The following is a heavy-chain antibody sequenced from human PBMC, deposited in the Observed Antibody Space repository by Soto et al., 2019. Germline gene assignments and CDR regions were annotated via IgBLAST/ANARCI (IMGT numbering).Heavy chain of an antibody. D-gene: IGHD2-15*01. CDR2: ISAYNGNT. CDR1: GYTFTSYG. Sequence: ASVKVSCKASGYTFTSYGISWVRQAPGQGLEWMGWISAYNGNTNYAQKLQGRVTMTTDTSTSTAYMELRSLRSDDTAVYYCARVPAGYCSGGSCYPPIYYFDYWGQGTLVTVSS. CDR3: ARVPAGYCSGGSCYPPIYYFDY. J-gene: IGHJ4*02. V-gene: IGHV1-18*01.